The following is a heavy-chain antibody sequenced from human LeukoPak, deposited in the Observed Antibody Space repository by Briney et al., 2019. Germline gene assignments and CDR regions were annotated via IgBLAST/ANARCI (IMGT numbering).Heavy chain of an antibody. V-gene: IGHV4-38-2*01. D-gene: IGHD5-12*01. CDR1: GGSISSDYY. J-gene: IGHJ6*03. CDR3: ASGSYYYMDV. CDR2: IYHSGST. Sequence: SETLSLTCAVSGGSISSDYYWGWIRQPPGKGLEWIGSIYHSGSTYYNPSLKSRVTISVDTSKNQFSLKLNSVTAADTAVYYCASGSYYYMDVWGKGTTVTVSS.